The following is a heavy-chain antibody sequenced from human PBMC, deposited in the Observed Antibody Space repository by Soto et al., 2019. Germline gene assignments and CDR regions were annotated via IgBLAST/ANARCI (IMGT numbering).Heavy chain of an antibody. CDR2: INAGNGNT. Sequence: ASVNVSCKASGYTFTSYAMHWVRQAPGQRLEWMGWINAGNGNTKYSQKFQGRVTITRDTSASTAYMELSSLRSEDTAVYYCARGSDRRDIVVVPAANDAFDIWGQGTMVTVSS. D-gene: IGHD2-2*01. J-gene: IGHJ3*02. CDR1: GYTFTSYA. CDR3: ARGSDRRDIVVVPAANDAFDI. V-gene: IGHV1-3*01.